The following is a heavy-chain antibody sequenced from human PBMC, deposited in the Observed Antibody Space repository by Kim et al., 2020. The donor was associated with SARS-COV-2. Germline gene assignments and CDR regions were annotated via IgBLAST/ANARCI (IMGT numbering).Heavy chain of an antibody. CDR2: ISYDGSNK. D-gene: IGHD6-13*01. J-gene: IGHJ4*02. CDR1: GFTFSSYA. CDR3: ARDWDDSSWYLNY. Sequence: GGSLRLSCAASGFTFSSYAMHWVRQAPGKGLEWVAVISYDGSNKYYADSVKGRFTISRDNSKNTLYLQMNSLRAEDTAVYYCARDWDDSSWYLNYWGQGTLVTVSS. V-gene: IGHV3-30-3*01.